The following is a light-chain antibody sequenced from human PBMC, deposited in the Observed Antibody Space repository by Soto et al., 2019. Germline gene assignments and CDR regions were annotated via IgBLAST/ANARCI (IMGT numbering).Light chain of an antibody. CDR1: QPINSF. CDR3: HQSSSPPHT. V-gene: IGKV1-39*01. Sequence: DIKMTQSPSSLSASVGDRVTITGRESQPINSFLSWSQQKPGQAPKLLIYTASTLQTGVPSRFSGSGSGTEFTLTITGLQPEDFATYYCHQSSSPPHTFGQGTKLEIK. J-gene: IGKJ2*01. CDR2: TAS.